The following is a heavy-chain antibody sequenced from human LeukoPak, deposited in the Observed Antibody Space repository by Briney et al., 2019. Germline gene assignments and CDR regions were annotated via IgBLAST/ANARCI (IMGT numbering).Heavy chain of an antibody. CDR3: ARSEADSSGYYSLDY. J-gene: IGHJ4*02. D-gene: IGHD3-22*01. Sequence: GASVKVSCKASGYTFTIYYMHWVRQAPGQGLEWMGIINPSGGSTSYAQKFQGRVTMTRGMSTSTVYMELSNLRSEDTAVYYCARSEADSSGYYSLDYWGQGTLVTVSS. CDR1: GYTFTIYY. V-gene: IGHV1-46*01. CDR2: INPSGGST.